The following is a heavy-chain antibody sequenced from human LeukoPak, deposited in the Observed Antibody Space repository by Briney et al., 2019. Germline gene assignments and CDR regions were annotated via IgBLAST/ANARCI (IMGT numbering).Heavy chain of an antibody. CDR3: AKTPLVAGALIDY. Sequence: GGSLRLSCAASGFTFSSYAMSWVRQAPGKGLDGVSAISGSGGSTYYADSVKGRVTISRDNAKNTLYLQMNSLRAEDTAVYYCAKTPLVAGALIDYWGQGALVTVSS. CDR1: GFTFSSYA. D-gene: IGHD6-19*01. CDR2: ISGSGGST. J-gene: IGHJ4*02. V-gene: IGHV3-23*01.